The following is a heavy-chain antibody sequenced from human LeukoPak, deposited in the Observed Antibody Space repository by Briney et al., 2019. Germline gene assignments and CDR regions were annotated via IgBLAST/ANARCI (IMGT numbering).Heavy chain of an antibody. CDR3: ARGFAIDY. CDR1: GYSFTGYH. CDR2: INPNSGDT. Sequence: ASVKVSCKASGYSFTGYHIHWVRQAPGQGLQWMGWINPNSGDTNYAQTIQGRVTMTRDTSISTAYMELISLASDDTAVYFCARGFAIDYWGQGTLVTVSS. J-gene: IGHJ4*02. V-gene: IGHV1-2*02.